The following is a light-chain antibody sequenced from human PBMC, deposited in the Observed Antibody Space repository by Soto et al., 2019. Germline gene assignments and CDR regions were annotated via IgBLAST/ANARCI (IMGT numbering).Light chain of an antibody. CDR1: QSVLFSSNSKDF. CDR2: WAS. J-gene: IGKJ4*01. Sequence: DIVLTQSPDSLAVSLGERATINCKSSQSVLFSSNSKDFIAWYQQKPGQSPRLLMYWASTRESGFPDRFSGSGSGTDFTLTISSLQAEDVAVYYCHQYYSPPLTFGGGTKVEIK. V-gene: IGKV4-1*01. CDR3: HQYYSPPLT.